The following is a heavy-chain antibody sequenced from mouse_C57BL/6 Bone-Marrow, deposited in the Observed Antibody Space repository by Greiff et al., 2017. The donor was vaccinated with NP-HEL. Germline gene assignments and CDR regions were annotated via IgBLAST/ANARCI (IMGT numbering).Heavy chain of an antibody. CDR3: ARASITTGDY. J-gene: IGHJ2*01. CDR2: ISDGGSYT. Sequence: EVQGVESGGGLVKPGGSLKLSCAASGFTFSSYAMSWVRQTPEKRLEWVATISDGGSYTYYPDNVKGRFTISRDNAKNNLYLQMSHLKSEDTAMYYCARASITTGDYWGQGTTLTVSS. V-gene: IGHV5-4*01. CDR1: GFTFSSYA. D-gene: IGHD1-1*01.